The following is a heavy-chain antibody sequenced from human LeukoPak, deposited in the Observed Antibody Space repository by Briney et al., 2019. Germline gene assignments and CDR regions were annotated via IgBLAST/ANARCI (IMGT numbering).Heavy chain of an antibody. D-gene: IGHD3-22*01. J-gene: IGHJ4*02. CDR2: FDPEDGET. CDR3: ATGHYDSSGYYYPFDY. V-gene: IGHV1-24*01. CDR1: GYTLTELS. Sequence: AAVKVSCKVPGYTLTELSMHWVRQAPGKGLEWMGGFDPEDGETIYAQKFQGRVTMTEDTSTDTAYMELSSLRSEDTAVYYCATGHYDSSGYYYPFDYWGQGTLVTVSS.